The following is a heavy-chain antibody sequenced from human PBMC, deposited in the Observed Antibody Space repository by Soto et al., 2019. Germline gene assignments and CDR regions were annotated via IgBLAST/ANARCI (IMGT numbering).Heavy chain of an antibody. J-gene: IGHJ3*02. D-gene: IGHD2-2*02. V-gene: IGHV3-23*01. CDR3: AKDLTLSCSSTSCYIHPDAFDI. Sequence: EVQLLESGGGLVQPGGSLRLSCAASGFTFSSYAMSWVRQAPGKGLEWVSAISGRGGSTYYADSVKGRFTISRDNSKNTLYLQMNSLRAEDTAVYYCAKDLTLSCSSTSCYIHPDAFDIWGQGTMVTVSS. CDR2: ISGRGGST. CDR1: GFTFSSYA.